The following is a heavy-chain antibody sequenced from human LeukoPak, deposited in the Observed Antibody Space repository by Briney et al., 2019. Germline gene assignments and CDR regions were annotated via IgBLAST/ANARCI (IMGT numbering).Heavy chain of an antibody. V-gene: IGHV4-30-2*01. Sequence: SQTLSLTCAVSGGSISSGGYSWSWIRQPPGTGLEWIGYIYHSGSTYYNPSLKSRVTISVDRSKNQFSLKLSSVTAADTAVYYCARAMLNYFDYWGQGTLVTVSS. CDR2: IYHSGST. J-gene: IGHJ4*02. CDR3: ARAMLNYFDY. D-gene: IGHD2-8*01. CDR1: GGSISSGGYS.